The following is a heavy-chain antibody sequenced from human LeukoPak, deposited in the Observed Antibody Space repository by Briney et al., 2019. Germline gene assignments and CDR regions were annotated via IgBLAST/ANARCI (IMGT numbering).Heavy chain of an antibody. Sequence: PGGSLRLSCAASGFTFSSYWMSWVRQAPGKGLEWVANIKQDGSEKYYVDSVKGRFTISRDNAKNSLYLQMNSLRAEDTAVYYCARDRVEPMGYYFDYWGQGTLVTVSS. J-gene: IGHJ4*02. CDR3: ARDRVEPMGYYFDY. V-gene: IGHV3-7*01. CDR2: IKQDGSEK. D-gene: IGHD3-10*01. CDR1: GFTFSSYW.